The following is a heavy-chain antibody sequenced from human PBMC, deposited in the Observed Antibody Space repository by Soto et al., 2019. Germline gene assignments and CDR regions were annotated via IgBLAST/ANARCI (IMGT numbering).Heavy chain of an antibody. D-gene: IGHD1-26*01. Sequence: GASVKVSCKASGGTFSSYAISWVRQAPGQGLEWMGRIIPILGIANYAQKFQGRVTITADKSTSTAYMELSSLRSEDTAVYYCARDIGPRDPSFDPWGQGTLVTVSS. CDR3: ARDIGPRDPSFDP. CDR1: GGTFSSYA. J-gene: IGHJ5*02. V-gene: IGHV1-69*04. CDR2: IIPILGIA.